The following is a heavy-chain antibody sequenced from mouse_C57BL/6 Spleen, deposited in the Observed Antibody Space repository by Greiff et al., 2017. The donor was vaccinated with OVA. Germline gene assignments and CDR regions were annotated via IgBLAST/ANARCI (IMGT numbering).Heavy chain of an antibody. CDR2: ISNGGGST. CDR1: GFTFSDYY. D-gene: IGHD2-5*01. CDR3: ARQDRYSNYDYAMDY. Sequence: EVQGVESGGGLVQPGGSLKLSCAASGFTFSDYYMYWVRQTPEKRLEWVAYISNGGGSTYYPDTVKGRFTISRDNAKNTLYLQMSRLKSEDTAMYYCARQDRYSNYDYAMDYWGQGTSVTVSS. J-gene: IGHJ4*01. V-gene: IGHV5-12*01.